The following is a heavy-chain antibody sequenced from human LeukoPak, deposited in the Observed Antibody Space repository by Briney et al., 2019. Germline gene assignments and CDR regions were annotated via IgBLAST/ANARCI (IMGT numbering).Heavy chain of an antibody. CDR1: GFTFSSYA. Sequence: GRSLRLSCAASGFTFSSYALSWVRQAPGKGLEWVSAISDSGDYTYYADSVKGRFTISRDNSKNTLYLQMNSLRAEDTAVYYCSKETATVGGTREYWGQGTLVTVSS. J-gene: IGHJ4*02. CDR3: SKETATVGGTREY. D-gene: IGHD6-19*01. V-gene: IGHV3-23*01. CDR2: ISDSGDYT.